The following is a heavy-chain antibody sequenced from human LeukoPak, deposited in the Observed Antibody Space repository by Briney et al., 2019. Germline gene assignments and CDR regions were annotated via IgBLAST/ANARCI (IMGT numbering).Heavy chain of an antibody. D-gene: IGHD1-26*01. V-gene: IGHV4-39*07. CDR3: ARDLSGSYREYHFDY. CDR2: IYYSGST. CDR1: GGSISSSSYY. Sequence: PSETLSLTCTVSGGSISSSSYYWGWIRQPPGTGLEWIGSIYYSGSTYYNPSLKSRVTISVDTSKNQFSLKLSSVTAADTAVYYCARDLSGSYREYHFDYWGQGTLVTVSS. J-gene: IGHJ4*02.